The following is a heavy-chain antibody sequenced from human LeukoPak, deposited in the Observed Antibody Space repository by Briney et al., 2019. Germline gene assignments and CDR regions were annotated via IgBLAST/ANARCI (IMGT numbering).Heavy chain of an antibody. Sequence: SVKVSCKASGGTFSSYAISWVRQAPGQGLEWMGGIIPIFGTANYAQKLQGRVTMTRDTSTSTVYMELSGLRSEDTALYYCARIRDGYNDAYDIWGQGTMVTVSS. CDR1: GGTFSSYA. CDR3: ARIRDGYNDAYDI. J-gene: IGHJ3*02. V-gene: IGHV1-69*05. D-gene: IGHD5-24*01. CDR2: IIPIFGTA.